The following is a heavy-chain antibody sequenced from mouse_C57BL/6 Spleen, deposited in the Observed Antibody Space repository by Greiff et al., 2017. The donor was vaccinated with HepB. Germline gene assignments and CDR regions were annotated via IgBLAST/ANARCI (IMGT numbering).Heavy chain of an antibody. CDR1: GFNIKDDY. Sequence: EVQLQQSGAELVRPGASVKLSCTASGFNIKDDYMHWVKQRPEQGLEWIGWIDPENGDTEYASKFQGKATITADTSSNTAYLQLSSLTSEDTAVYYCTTGNYRDYFDYWGKGTTLTVSS. V-gene: IGHV14-4*01. CDR2: IDPENGDT. CDR3: TTGNYRDYFDY. D-gene: IGHD2-1*01. J-gene: IGHJ2*01.